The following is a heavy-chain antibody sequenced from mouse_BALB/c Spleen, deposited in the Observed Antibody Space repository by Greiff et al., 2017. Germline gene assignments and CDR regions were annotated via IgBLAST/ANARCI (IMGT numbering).Heavy chain of an antibody. J-gene: IGHJ3*01. Sequence: DVHLVESGGGLVQPGGSRKLSCAASGFTFSSFGMHWVRQAPEKGLEWVAYISSGSSTIYYADTVKGRFTISRDNPKNTLFLQMTSLRSEDTAMYYCAREEDYGSSFAYWGQGTLVTVSA. CDR2: ISSGSSTI. CDR3: AREEDYGSSFAY. CDR1: GFTFSSFG. D-gene: IGHD1-2*01. V-gene: IGHV5-17*02.